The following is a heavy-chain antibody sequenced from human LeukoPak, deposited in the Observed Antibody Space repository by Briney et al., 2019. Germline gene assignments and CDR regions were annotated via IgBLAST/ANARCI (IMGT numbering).Heavy chain of an antibody. D-gene: IGHD3-10*01. Sequence: GGSRRLSCAASGFTFGSYAMHWVRQAPGKGLEWVAVMSYDGSNEYYADSVKGRFTISRDNSKNTLYLQMNSLRAEDTAVYYCARVGTGSWYFDLWGRGTLVTFSS. V-gene: IGHV3-30-3*01. J-gene: IGHJ2*01. CDR1: GFTFGSYA. CDR3: ARVGTGSWYFDL. CDR2: MSYDGSNE.